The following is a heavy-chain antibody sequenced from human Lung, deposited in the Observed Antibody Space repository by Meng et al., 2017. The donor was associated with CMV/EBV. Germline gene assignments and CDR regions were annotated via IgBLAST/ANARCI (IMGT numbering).Heavy chain of an antibody. J-gene: IGHJ6*02. CDR3: ARDLDIGYGMDV. Sequence: SXTXSLXCTVSGGSVSSGSYYWSWIRQPPGKGLEWIGHIYYSGSTNYNSSLKSRVTISVDTSKNQFSLKLSSVTAADTAVYYCARDLDIGYGMDVWGQGXTVTVSS. CDR1: GGSVSSGSYY. CDR2: IYYSGST. D-gene: IGHD2-15*01. V-gene: IGHV4-61*01.